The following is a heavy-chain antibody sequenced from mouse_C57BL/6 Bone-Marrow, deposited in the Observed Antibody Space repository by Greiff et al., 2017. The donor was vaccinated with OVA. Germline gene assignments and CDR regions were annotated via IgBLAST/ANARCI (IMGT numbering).Heavy chain of an antibody. CDR2: IWTGGGT. CDR1: GFSLTSYA. V-gene: IGHV2-9-1*01. J-gene: IGHJ1*03. Sequence: VQLQESGPGLVAPSQSLSITCTVSGFSLTSYAISWVRQPPGKGLEWLGVIWTGGGTNYNSALKSRLSISKDNSKSQVFLKMNSLQTDDTARYYCARNPYYGSTPYFDVWGTGTTVTVSS. CDR3: ARNPYYGSTPYFDV. D-gene: IGHD1-1*01.